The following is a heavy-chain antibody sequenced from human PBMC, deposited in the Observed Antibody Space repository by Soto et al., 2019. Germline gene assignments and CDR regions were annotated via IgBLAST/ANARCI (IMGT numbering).Heavy chain of an antibody. D-gene: IGHD3-3*01. J-gene: IGHJ3*02. CDR2: ISGSGGST. CDR3: AKGKEYDFWSGYYVRGGYDAFDI. Sequence: GGSLRLSCAASGFTFSSYAMNWVRQAPGKGLEWVSAISGSGGSTYYADSVKGRFTISRDNSKNTLYLQMNSLRAEDTAVYYCAKGKEYDFWSGYYVRGGYDAFDIWGQGTMVTVSS. CDR1: GFTFSSYA. V-gene: IGHV3-23*01.